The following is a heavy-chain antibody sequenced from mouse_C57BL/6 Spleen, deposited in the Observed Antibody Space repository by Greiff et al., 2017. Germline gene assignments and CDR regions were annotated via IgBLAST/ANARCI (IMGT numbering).Heavy chain of an antibody. CDR1: GYSFTGYY. Sequence: EVQLQQSGPELVKPGASVKISCKASGYSFTGYYMNWVKQSPEKSLEWIGEINPSTGGTTYNQKFKAKATLTVDKSSSTAYMQLKSLTSEDSAVYYCARAAHLYDGYYDYAMDYWGQGTSVTVSS. J-gene: IGHJ4*01. D-gene: IGHD2-3*01. CDR2: INPSTGGT. CDR3: ARAAHLYDGYYDYAMDY. V-gene: IGHV1-42*01.